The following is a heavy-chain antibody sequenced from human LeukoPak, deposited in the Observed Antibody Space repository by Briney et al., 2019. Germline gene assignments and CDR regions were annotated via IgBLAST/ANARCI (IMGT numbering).Heavy chain of an antibody. V-gene: IGHV4-39*01. CDR3: ARHQVSGWSGYYDY. J-gene: IGHJ4*02. Sequence: PSETLSLTCTVSGGSISSSSYYWGWIRQPPGKGLEGIGSIYYSGSTYYNPSLKSRVTISVDTSKNQFSLKLSSVTAADTAVYYCARHQVSGWSGYYDYWGQGTLVTVSS. CDR2: IYYSGST. D-gene: IGHD3-3*01. CDR1: GGSISSSSYY.